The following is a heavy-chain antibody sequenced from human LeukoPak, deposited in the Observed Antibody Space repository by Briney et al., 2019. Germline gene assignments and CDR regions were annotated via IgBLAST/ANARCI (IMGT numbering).Heavy chain of an antibody. J-gene: IGHJ4*02. CDR1: GFTFSSYA. CDR3: ASYDSSGYYYDY. CDR2: ISSNGGST. V-gene: IGHV3-64*01. Sequence: PGGSLRLSCAASGFTFSSYAMHWVRQAPGKGLEYVSAISSNGGSTYYANPVKGRFTISRDNSKNTLYLQMGSLRAEDMAVYYCASYDSSGYYYDYWGQGTLVTVSS. D-gene: IGHD3-22*01.